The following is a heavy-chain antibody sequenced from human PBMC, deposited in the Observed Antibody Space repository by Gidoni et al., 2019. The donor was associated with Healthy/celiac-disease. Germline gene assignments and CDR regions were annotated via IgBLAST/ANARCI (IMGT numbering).Heavy chain of an antibody. CDR1: GGSISSSSYY. Sequence: QLQLQESGPGLVKPSETLSLTCTVSGGSISSSSYYWGWIRQPPGKGLEWIGSIYYSGSTYYNPSLKSRVTISVDTSKNQFSLKLSSVTAADTAVYYCARTRRGSPRAAMGFFDYWGQGTLVTVSS. CDR3: ARTRRGSPRAAMGFFDY. V-gene: IGHV4-39*01. D-gene: IGHD5-18*01. CDR2: IYYSGST. J-gene: IGHJ4*02.